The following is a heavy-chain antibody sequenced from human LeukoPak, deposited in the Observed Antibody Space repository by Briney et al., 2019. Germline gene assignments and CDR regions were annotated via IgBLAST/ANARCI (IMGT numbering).Heavy chain of an antibody. CDR1: GFTFSSYG. J-gene: IGHJ4*02. CDR3: AKDMGGYGDYNFDY. Sequence: GGTLRLSCAASGFTFSSYGMSWVRQAPGKGLEWVSAISGSGGSTYYADSVKGRFTISRDNSKNTLYLQMNSLRAEDTAVYYCAKDMGGYGDYNFDYWGQGTLVTVSS. D-gene: IGHD4-17*01. CDR2: ISGSGGST. V-gene: IGHV3-23*01.